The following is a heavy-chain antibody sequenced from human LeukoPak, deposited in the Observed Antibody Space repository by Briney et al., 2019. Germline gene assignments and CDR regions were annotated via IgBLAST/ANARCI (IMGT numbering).Heavy chain of an antibody. CDR2: IWYDGSNK. J-gene: IGHJ4*02. CDR3: VKDGEGATGIDN. D-gene: IGHD3-10*01. CDR1: GSTFSSYG. Sequence: GGSLRLSCVASGSTFSSYGMHWVRQAPGKGLEWVAVIWYDGSNKYYADSVKGRFTISRDNSKNTLYLQMNSLRAEDTAVYYCVKDGEGATGIDNWGQGTLVTVSS. V-gene: IGHV3-33*06.